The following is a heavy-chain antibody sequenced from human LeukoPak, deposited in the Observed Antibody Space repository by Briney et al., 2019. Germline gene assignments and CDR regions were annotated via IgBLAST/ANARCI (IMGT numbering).Heavy chain of an antibody. D-gene: IGHD6-19*01. CDR3: TTHSVTVAGTHF. CDR2: IKSRADGGTT. Sequence: PGGSLRLSCAASGFTFSNAWMNWVRQAPGKGLEWVGRIKSRADGGTTDCAAPVQGRFTISRDDSKNTVYLQMNSLKTEDTAVHYCTTHSVTVAGTHFWGQGTLVTVSS. J-gene: IGHJ4*02. V-gene: IGHV3-15*07. CDR1: GFTFSNAW.